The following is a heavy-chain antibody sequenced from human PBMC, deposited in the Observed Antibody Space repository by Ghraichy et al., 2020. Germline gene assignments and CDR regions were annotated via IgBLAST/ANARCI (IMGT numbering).Heavy chain of an antibody. CDR3: STNYYGSGSYYNNDAFDI. D-gene: IGHD3-10*01. Sequence: GGSLRLSCAASGFTFSSYSMNWVRQAPGKGLEWVSSISSSSSYIYYADSVKGRFTISRDNAKNSLYLQMNSLRAEDTAVYYCSTNYYGSGSYYNNDAFDIWGQGTMVTVSS. V-gene: IGHV3-21*01. CDR2: ISSSSSYI. J-gene: IGHJ3*02. CDR1: GFTFSSYS.